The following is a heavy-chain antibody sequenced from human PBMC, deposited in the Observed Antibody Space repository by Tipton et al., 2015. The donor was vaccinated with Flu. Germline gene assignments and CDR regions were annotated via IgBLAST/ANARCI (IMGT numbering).Heavy chain of an antibody. V-gene: IGHV5-51*01. CDR2: IYPGDSAA. CDR3: VRRTNYSSDS. D-gene: IGHD5-18*01. Sequence: QLVQSGGEVKEPGESLRISCKGSGYSFTSYYIAWVRQMPGRGLEWMGIIYPGDSAARYSPSLQGQVTISADKSFRTAYLQWSSLKASDSGMYYCVRRTNYSSDSWGQGTLVTVSS. CDR1: GYSFTSYY. J-gene: IGHJ4*02.